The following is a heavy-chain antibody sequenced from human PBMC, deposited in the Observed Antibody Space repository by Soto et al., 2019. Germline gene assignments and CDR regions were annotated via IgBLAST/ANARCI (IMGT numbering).Heavy chain of an antibody. CDR1: GFTFSSYG. V-gene: IGHV3-30*18. Sequence: PGGSLRLSCAASGFTFSSYGMHWLRQAPGKGLEWVAVISYDGSNKYYADSVKGRFTISRDNSKNTLYLQMNSLRAEDTAVYYCAKDSSGALGYYYGMDVWGQGXTVTVYS. CDR3: AKDSSGALGYYYGMDV. D-gene: IGHD3-10*01. J-gene: IGHJ6*02. CDR2: ISYDGSNK.